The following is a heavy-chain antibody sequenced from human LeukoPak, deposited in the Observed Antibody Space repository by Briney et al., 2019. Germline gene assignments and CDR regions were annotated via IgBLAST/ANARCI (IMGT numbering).Heavy chain of an antibody. D-gene: IGHD1-26*01. CDR2: ISGSGGST. CDR1: GFTFSSYA. Sequence: GGSLRLSCAASGFTFSSYAMSWVRQAPGKGLEWVSGISGSGGSTYYADSVKGRFTISRDDSKDTLYLQMNSLRAEDTAVYYCAKGFRGSYLQAYWGQGTLVTVSS. J-gene: IGHJ4*02. CDR3: AKGFRGSYLQAY. V-gene: IGHV3-23*01.